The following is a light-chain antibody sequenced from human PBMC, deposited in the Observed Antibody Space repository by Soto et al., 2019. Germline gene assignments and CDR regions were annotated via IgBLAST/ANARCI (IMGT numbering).Light chain of an antibody. Sequence: EIVLTQSPGTLSLSPGERATLSCRASQSVSSSYLAWYQQKPGQAPRLLIYGASSRATGIPDRFSGSGSGKYFTLTISRLEPEEVAVYYCQQYGSSHWTFGQGTKVEIK. CDR2: GAS. CDR3: QQYGSSHWT. CDR1: QSVSSSY. V-gene: IGKV3-20*01. J-gene: IGKJ1*01.